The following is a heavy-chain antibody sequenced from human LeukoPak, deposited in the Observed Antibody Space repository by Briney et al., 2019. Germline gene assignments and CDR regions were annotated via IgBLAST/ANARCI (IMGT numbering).Heavy chain of an antibody. CDR1: GFTFSIYW. Sequence: GGSLRLSCTASGFTFSIYWMSWVRQAPGTGLEWVANINPAGSETYYVDPVKGRFSISRDNAKNLVYLQMNSLRAEDTAVYHCARFGYVAAVDVWGQGTPVTVSS. D-gene: IGHD2-15*01. CDR2: INPAGSET. J-gene: IGHJ4*02. V-gene: IGHV3-7*01. CDR3: ARFGYVAAVDV.